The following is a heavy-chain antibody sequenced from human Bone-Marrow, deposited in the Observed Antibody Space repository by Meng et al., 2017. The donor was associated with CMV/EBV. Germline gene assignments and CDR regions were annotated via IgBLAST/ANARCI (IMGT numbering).Heavy chain of an antibody. V-gene: IGHV4-61*08. D-gene: IGHD2-8*01. Sequence: SETLSLTCTVSGGSIRSGDYYWSWIRQPPGKGLEWIGSIYYTGSTNYNPSLKSRVTISLDTSKNQLSLKLNSLTTADTALYFCARGRSCVNGVCYDDHNYFGPWGQGTLVTVSS. CDR1: GGSIRSGDYY. J-gene: IGHJ5*02. CDR2: IYYTGST. CDR3: ARGRSCVNGVCYDDHNYFGP.